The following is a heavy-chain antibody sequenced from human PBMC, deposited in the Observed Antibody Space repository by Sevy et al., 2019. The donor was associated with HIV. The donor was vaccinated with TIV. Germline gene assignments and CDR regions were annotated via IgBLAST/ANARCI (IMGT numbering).Heavy chain of an antibody. J-gene: IGHJ4*02. CDR2: ISYDGSNK. CDR3: AREPDYGDYYYYFDY. V-gene: IGHV3-30-3*01. Sequence: GGSLRLSCAASGFTFSSYAMHWVRQAPGKGLEWVAVISYDGSNKYYAHSVKGRFTISRDNSKNTLYLQMNSLRAEDTAVYYCAREPDYGDYYYYFDYWGQGTLVTVSS. D-gene: IGHD4-17*01. CDR1: GFTFSSYA.